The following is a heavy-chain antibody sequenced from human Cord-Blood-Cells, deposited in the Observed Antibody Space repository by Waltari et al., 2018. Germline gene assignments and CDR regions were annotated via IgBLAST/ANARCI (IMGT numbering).Heavy chain of an antibody. CDR1: GYTFTGYY. CDR2: INPNSGGT. Sequence: QVQLVQSGAEVKKPGASVKVSCKASGYTFTGYYMHGVRQAPGQGLEWMGLINPNSGGTNYAPKFQGRVTMTRDTSISTAYMGLSRLRSDDTAVYYCAREALQGGNWKAFDYWGQGTLVTVSS. J-gene: IGHJ4*02. CDR3: AREALQGGNWKAFDY. D-gene: IGHD1-20*01. V-gene: IGHV1-2*02.